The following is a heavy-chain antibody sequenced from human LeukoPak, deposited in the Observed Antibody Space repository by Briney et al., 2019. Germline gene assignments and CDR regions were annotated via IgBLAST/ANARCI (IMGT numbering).Heavy chain of an antibody. D-gene: IGHD6-13*01. CDR1: GGSISSYY. V-gene: IGHV4-59*08. CDR3: ARHLYSSSWYGV. Sequence: TSETLSLTCTVSGGSISSYYWSWIRQPPGKGLEWIGYICYSGSTNYNPSLKSRVTISVDTSKNQFSLKLSSVTAADTAVYYCARHLYSSSWYGVWGQGTLVTVSS. CDR2: ICYSGST. J-gene: IGHJ4*02.